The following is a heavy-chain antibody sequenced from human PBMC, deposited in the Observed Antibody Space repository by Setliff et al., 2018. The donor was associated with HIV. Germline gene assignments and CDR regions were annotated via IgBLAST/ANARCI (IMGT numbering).Heavy chain of an antibody. V-gene: IGHV4-39*07. J-gene: IGHJ4*02. CDR2: IYYSGST. CDR3: ARDRYSYGRSYFDY. CDR1: GGSISSSSYY. D-gene: IGHD5-18*01. Sequence: PSETLSLTCTVSGGSISSSSYYWGWIRQPPGKGLEWIGSIYYSGSTYYNPSLKSRVTISVDTSKNQFSLKLYSVTAADTAVYYCARDRYSYGRSYFDYWGQGTLVTVSS.